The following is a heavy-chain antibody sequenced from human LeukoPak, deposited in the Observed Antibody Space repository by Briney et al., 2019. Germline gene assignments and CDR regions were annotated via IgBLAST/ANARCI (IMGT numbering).Heavy chain of an antibody. CDR3: ARGDWNDWTRFDY. Sequence: MGWISAYNGNTTYAQKLQGRVTMTTDTSTSTAYMELRSLRSDDTAVYYCARGDWNDWTRFDYWGQGTLVTVSS. J-gene: IGHJ4*02. CDR2: ISAYNGNT. V-gene: IGHV1-18*01. D-gene: IGHD1-1*01.